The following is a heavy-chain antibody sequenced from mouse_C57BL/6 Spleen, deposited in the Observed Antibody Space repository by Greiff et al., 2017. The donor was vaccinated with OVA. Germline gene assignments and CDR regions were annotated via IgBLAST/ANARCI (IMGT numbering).Heavy chain of an antibody. J-gene: IGHJ1*03. Sequence: EVQLVESGAELVKPGASVKISCKASGYTFTDYKMHWVKQSHGQSLEWIGDINPSNSDTIYNQKFKGKATLTVDKSSSTAYMELSSLTSEDSAVYYCARDDYRGYWWFDVWGTGITVTV. V-gene: IGHV1-18*01. CDR2: INPSNSDT. CDR3: ARDDYRGYWWFDV. CDR1: GYTFTDYK. D-gene: IGHD2-4*01.